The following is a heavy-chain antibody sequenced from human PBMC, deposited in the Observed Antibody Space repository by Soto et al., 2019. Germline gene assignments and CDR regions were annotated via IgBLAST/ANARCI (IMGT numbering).Heavy chain of an antibody. CDR1: GGSFSGYY. CDR2: INHSGST. CDR3: ARGLRGYSYIDY. Sequence: SETLSLTCAVYGGSFSGYYWSWIRQPPGKGLEWIGEINHSGSTNYNPSLKSRVTISVDTSKNQFYLKLSSVNAADTAVYYCARGLRGYSYIDYWGQGTLVTVSS. V-gene: IGHV4-34*01. J-gene: IGHJ4*02. D-gene: IGHD5-18*01.